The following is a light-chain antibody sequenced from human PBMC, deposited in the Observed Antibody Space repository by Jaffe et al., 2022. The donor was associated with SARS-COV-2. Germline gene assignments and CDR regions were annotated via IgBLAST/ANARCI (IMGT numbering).Light chain of an antibody. V-gene: IGLV1-51*02. CDR2: ENN. J-gene: IGLJ3*02. Sequence: QSVLTQPPSVSAAPGQKVTISCSGSSSNVGNNYVSWYQQLPGTAPKLLIYENNKRPSGIPDRFSGSKFGTSATLGITGLQTGDEADYYCATWDSSLSAGVFGGGTKLTVL. CDR1: SSNVGNNY. CDR3: ATWDSSLSAGV.